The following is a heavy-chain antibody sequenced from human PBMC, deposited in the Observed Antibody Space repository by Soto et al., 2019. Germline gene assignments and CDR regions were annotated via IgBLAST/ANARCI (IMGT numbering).Heavy chain of an antibody. CDR1: GGSISSGGYY. Sequence: SETLSLTCTVSGGSISSGGYYWSWIRQHPGKGLEWIGYIYYSGSTYYNPSLKSRVTISVDTSKNQFSLKLSSVTAADTAVYYCARGEVTTTTGWFDPWGQGTLVTVSS. J-gene: IGHJ5*02. CDR3: ARGEVTTTTGWFDP. V-gene: IGHV4-31*03. CDR2: IYYSGST. D-gene: IGHD4-17*01.